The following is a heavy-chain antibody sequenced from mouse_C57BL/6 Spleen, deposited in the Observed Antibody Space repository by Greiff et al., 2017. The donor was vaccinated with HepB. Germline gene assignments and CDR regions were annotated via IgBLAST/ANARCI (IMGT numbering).Heavy chain of an antibody. CDR2: INPNNGGT. Sequence: VQLQQSGPELVKPGASVKMSCKASGYAFTDYNMHWVKQSHGKSLEWIGYINPNNGGTSYNQKFKGKATLTVNKSSSTAYMELRSLTSEDSAVYYCARSRPLYYYGSSSDYWGQGTTLTVSS. D-gene: IGHD1-1*01. V-gene: IGHV1-22*01. CDR3: ARSRPLYYYGSSSDY. CDR1: GYAFTDYN. J-gene: IGHJ2*01.